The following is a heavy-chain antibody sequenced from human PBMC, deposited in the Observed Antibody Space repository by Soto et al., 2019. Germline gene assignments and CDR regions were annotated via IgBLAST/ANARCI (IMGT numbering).Heavy chain of an antibody. CDR1: GDSVSSNSAA. CDR3: ARDTTRCSGGSCYSFDP. Sequence: SQTLSLTGAISGDSVSSNSAAWNWIRQSPSRGLEWLGRTYYRSKWYNDYAVSVKSRITINPDTSKNQFSLQLNSVTPEDTAVYYCARDTTRCSGGSCYSFDPWGQGTLVTVS. CDR2: TYYRSKWYN. J-gene: IGHJ5*02. D-gene: IGHD2-15*01. V-gene: IGHV6-1*01.